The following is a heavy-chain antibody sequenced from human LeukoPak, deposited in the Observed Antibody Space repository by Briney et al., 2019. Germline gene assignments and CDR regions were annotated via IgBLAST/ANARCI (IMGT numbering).Heavy chain of an antibody. V-gene: IGHV3-48*04. D-gene: IGHD6-13*01. CDR3: VKGIAAANTNYFDY. CDR1: GFTFSSYN. J-gene: IGHJ4*02. CDR2: ISSSGTTI. Sequence: PGGSLRLSCAASGFTFSSYNMNWVRQAPGKGLEWVSYISSSGTTIYYADSVKGRFTVSRDNAKNSLYLQMNSLRAEDTAVYYCVKGIAAANTNYFDYWGQGTLVTVSS.